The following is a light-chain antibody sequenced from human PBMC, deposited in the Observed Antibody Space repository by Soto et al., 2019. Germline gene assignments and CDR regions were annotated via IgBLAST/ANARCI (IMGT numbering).Light chain of an antibody. CDR3: QHYDTYSIT. J-gene: IGKJ5*01. CDR1: QSISTW. CDR2: KAS. Sequence: DIQMTQSPSTLSASVGDRVTMTCRASQSISTWLAWYQQQPGKPPKLLIYKASLLENGVPSRFSGSGSGTEFTLTIGSLQPDDFATYYCQHYDTYSITFGQGTRLEIK. V-gene: IGKV1-5*03.